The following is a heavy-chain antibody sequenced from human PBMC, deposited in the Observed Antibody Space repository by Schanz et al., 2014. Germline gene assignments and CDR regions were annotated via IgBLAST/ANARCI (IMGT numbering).Heavy chain of an antibody. CDR3: ATNSPFRMVRGSNAFDA. J-gene: IGHJ3*01. D-gene: IGHD3-10*01. CDR1: GYTVSALA. CDR2: FDVEDGET. Sequence: QVQLLQSGSEVKKPGASVKVSCGISGYTVSALAMHWVRQAPGKGLEWLGGFDVEDGETIYAQKFQGRVTMTEDTSTETAYMELSGLRSGDTAVYYCATNSPFRMVRGSNAFDAWGQGTMVTVSS. V-gene: IGHV1-24*01.